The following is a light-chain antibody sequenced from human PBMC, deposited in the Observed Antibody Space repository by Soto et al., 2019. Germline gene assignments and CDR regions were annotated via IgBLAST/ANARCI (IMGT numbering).Light chain of an antibody. Sequence: EIVLTQSPATLSLFPGERATLSCRASQSVSSQLAWYQQKPGQAPRLLIYDASNRATGIPARFSGYGSGTDFTLTISSLDPEDFAVNYCQQRSNWPEFTFGPGTKVDIK. V-gene: IGKV3-11*01. CDR2: DAS. CDR1: QSVSSQ. CDR3: QQRSNWPEFT. J-gene: IGKJ3*01.